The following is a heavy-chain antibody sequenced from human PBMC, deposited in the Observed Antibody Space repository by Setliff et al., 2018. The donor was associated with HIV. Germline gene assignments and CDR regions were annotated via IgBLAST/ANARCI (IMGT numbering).Heavy chain of an antibody. V-gene: IGHV4-39*01. J-gene: IGHJ4*02. CDR1: GGSISSSSYY. Sequence: PSETLSLTCTVSGGSISSSSYYWGWIRQPPGKGLEWIGSIYYSGSTYYNPSLKSRVTIPVDTSKNQFSLKLSSVTAADTAVYYCARQRAGPDCWGQGTLVTSPQ. CDR2: IYYSGST. CDR3: ARQRAGPDC.